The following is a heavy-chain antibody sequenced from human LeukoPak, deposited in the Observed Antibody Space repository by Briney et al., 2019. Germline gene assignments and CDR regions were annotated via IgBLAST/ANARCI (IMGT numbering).Heavy chain of an antibody. J-gene: IGHJ3*02. V-gene: IGHV4-61*02. CDR3: ARGPYSYDSSGAFDI. CDR1: GGSFSGDYY. CDR2: ISSSGST. Sequence: NPSETLSLTCAVYGGSFSGDYYWSWIRQPAGKGLEWIGRISSSGSTDYNPSLKSRVTISVDTSKNQFSLKLSSVTAADTAVYFCARGPYSYDSSGAFDIWGQGTMVTVSS. D-gene: IGHD3-22*01.